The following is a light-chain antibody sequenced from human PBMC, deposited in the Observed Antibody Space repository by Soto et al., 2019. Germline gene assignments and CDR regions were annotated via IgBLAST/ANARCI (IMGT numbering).Light chain of an antibody. V-gene: IGLV1-40*01. CDR1: SSNIGAGYD. CDR3: QSYDSSLSGGV. J-gene: IGLJ3*02. Sequence: QAVVTQAPSVSGAPGQRVTISCTGSSSNIGAGYDVHWYQQLPGTAPKLLIYSNSNRPSGVPDRFSGSKSGTSASLAITGLQAEDEADYYCQSYDSSLSGGVFGGGTKVTVL. CDR2: SNS.